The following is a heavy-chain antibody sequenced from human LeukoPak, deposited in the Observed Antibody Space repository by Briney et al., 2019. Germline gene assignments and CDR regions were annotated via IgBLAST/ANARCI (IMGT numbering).Heavy chain of an antibody. CDR2: IYHSGST. Sequence: SETLSLTCAVSGGSISSSNWWSRVRQPPGKGLEWIGEIYHSGSTNYNPSLKSRVTISVDKSKNQFSLKLSSVTAADTAVYYCARESGDITAPKKNFDFWGQGTLITVSS. V-gene: IGHV4-4*02. J-gene: IGHJ4*02. D-gene: IGHD6-13*01. CDR1: GGSISSSNW. CDR3: ARESGDITAPKKNFDF.